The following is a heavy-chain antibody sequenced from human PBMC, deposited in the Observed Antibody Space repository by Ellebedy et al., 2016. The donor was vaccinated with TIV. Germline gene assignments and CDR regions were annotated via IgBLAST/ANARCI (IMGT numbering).Heavy chain of an antibody. J-gene: IGHJ4*02. CDR3: ARDPGFWSGADY. V-gene: IGHV3-30-3*01. Sequence: GESLKISCAASGFTFSSYAMHWVRQAPGKGLEWVAVISYDGSNQHYADSVKGRFTISRDSSKNTLHLEMTSLRVEDTAMYYCARDPGFWSGADYWGQGTLVTVSS. CDR1: GFTFSSYA. D-gene: IGHD3-3*01. CDR2: ISYDGSNQ.